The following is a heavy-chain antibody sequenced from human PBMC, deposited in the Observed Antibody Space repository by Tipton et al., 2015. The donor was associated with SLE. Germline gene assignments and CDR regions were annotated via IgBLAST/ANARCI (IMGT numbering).Heavy chain of an antibody. CDR1: GYRFGDYW. Sequence: VQLVQSGAEVKKPGESLKISCAGFGYRFGDYWIGWVRQMPGKGLEWMGIIYPGDSNIRYSPSFQGQVTMSADKSFSTAYLQWSSLKASDTGMYYCARFGGRHLTANWFDSWGQGTQVTVSS. V-gene: IGHV5-51*03. J-gene: IGHJ5*01. CDR2: IYPGDSNI. CDR3: ARFGGRHLTANWFDS. D-gene: IGHD1-26*01.